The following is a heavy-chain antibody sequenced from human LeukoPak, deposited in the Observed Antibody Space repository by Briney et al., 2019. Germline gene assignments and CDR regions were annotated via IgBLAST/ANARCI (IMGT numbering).Heavy chain of an antibody. CDR3: AKDRDFNWFDP. CDR1: GFTVSSNY. V-gene: IGHV3-53*01. CDR2: IYSGGST. D-gene: IGHD3-10*01. J-gene: IGHJ5*02. Sequence: GGSLRLSCAASGFTVSSNYMSWVRQAPGKGLEWVSVIYSGGSTYYADSVKGRFTISRDNSKNTLYLQMNSLRAEDTAVYYCAKDRDFNWFDPWGQGTLVTVSS.